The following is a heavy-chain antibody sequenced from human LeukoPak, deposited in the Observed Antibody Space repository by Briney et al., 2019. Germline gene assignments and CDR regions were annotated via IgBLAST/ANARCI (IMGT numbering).Heavy chain of an antibody. J-gene: IGHJ4*02. CDR1: GFTFSKYS. CDR2: INTDGTDT. Sequence: GGSLRLSCASSGFTFSKYSMLWVRQAPGKGLESVSRINTDGTDTTYADSVKGRFTVSRDNAENTILRQMNSVRDEDTAVYYCATTQWLVPPPDSWGEGTPVTVSS. CDR3: ATTQWLVPPPDS. V-gene: IGHV3-74*01. D-gene: IGHD6-19*01.